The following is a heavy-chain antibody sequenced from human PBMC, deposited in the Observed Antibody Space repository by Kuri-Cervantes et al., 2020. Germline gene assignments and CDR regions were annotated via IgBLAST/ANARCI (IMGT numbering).Heavy chain of an antibody. D-gene: IGHD3-10*01. J-gene: IGHJ4*02. Sequence: LSLTCAASGFTFSSYWMSWVRQAPGKGLEWVTNIKQDGSEKYYVDSVKGRFTISRDNAKNSLYLQMNSLRAEDTAVYYCARVRFRWGPGSYLRWYYFDYWGQGTLVTVSS. CDR3: ARVRFRWGPGSYLRWYYFDY. V-gene: IGHV3-7*01. CDR1: GFTFSSYW. CDR2: IKQDGSEK.